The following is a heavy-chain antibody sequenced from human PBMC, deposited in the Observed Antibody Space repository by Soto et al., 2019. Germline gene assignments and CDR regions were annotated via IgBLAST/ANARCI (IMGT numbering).Heavy chain of an antibody. CDR3: ARGYSSSSWLSYYYGMDV. D-gene: IGHD6-6*01. CDR2: IYYSGST. Sequence: PSETLSLTCTVSGGSISSYYWSWIRQPPGKGLEWIGYIYYSGSTNYNPSLKSRVTISVDTSKNQFSLKLSSVTAADTAVYYCARGYSSSSWLSYYYGMDVWGQGTTVTVSS. J-gene: IGHJ6*02. V-gene: IGHV4-59*01. CDR1: GGSISSYY.